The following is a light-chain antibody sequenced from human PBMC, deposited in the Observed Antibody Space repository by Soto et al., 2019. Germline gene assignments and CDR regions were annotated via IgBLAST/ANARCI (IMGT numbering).Light chain of an antibody. J-gene: IGLJ2*01. CDR1: NSDVGGYSY. V-gene: IGLV2-14*01. CDR2: EVS. CDR3: SSYTSSSTLV. Sequence: QSALTQPASVSGSPGQSITISCTGTNSDVGGYSYVSWYQQHPGKAPKLMIYEVSNRPSGVSNRFSGSKSGNTASLTISGLQPEDEADYYCSSYTSSSTLVFGGGTKLTVL.